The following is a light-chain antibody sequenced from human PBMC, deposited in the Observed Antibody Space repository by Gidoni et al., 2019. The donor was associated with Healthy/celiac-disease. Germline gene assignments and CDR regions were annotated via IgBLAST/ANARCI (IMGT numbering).Light chain of an antibody. V-gene: IGKV3-15*01. J-gene: IGKJ1*01. CDR1: PSLSSN. Sequence: EIVMTQSPATLSVSPGERATLSCRASPSLSSNFAWYQQKPGQAPRLLIYGASTRDTGIPARFSGSGSGTEFTLTISSLQSEDFEVYYCQQYNNWPPWTFGQGTKVEIK. CDR2: GAS. CDR3: QQYNNWPPWT.